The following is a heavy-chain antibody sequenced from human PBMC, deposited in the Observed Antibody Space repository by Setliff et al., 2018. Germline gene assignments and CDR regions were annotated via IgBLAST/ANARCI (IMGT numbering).Heavy chain of an antibody. CDR1: GYTFTTYA. D-gene: IGHD3-10*01. CDR2: INAANDNT. CDR3: TGRTYGHQLGDY. J-gene: IGHJ4*02. Sequence: GASVKVSCKASGYTFTTYAIHWVRQAPGHGQRLEWMGWINAANDNTKYSQKFQGRVTFTRDTSASTAYMELSSLGSEDTGVYYCTGRTYGHQLGDYWGQGTLVTVSS. V-gene: IGHV1-3*01.